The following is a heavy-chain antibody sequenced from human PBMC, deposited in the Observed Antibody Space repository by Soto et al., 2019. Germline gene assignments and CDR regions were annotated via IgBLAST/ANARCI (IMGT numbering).Heavy chain of an antibody. D-gene: IGHD6-13*01. J-gene: IGHJ4*02. CDR3: AKGVRAAGTPRVFDY. CDR2: ISGGGGST. Sequence: HPGGSLRLSCAASGSTFSSYAMSWVRQAPGKGLEWVSAISGGGGSTYYADSVKGRFTISRDNSKNTLYLQMNSLRAEDTAVYYSAKGVRAAGTPRVFDYWGQGTLDTVSS. V-gene: IGHV3-23*01. CDR1: GSTFSSYA.